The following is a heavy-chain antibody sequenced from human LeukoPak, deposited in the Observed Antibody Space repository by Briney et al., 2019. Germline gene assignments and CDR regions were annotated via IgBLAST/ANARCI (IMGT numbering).Heavy chain of an antibody. CDR3: ARRYYYGSGSYFFPFDY. CDR2: INPSGGST. V-gene: IGHV1-46*01. Sequence: ASVKVSCKASGYTFTSYYMHWVRQAPGQGLEWMGIINPSGGSTSYAQKFQGRVTMTRDMSTSTVYMELSSLRSEDTAVYYCARRYYYGSGSYFFPFDYWGQGTLVTVSS. D-gene: IGHD3-10*01. J-gene: IGHJ4*02. CDR1: GYTFTSYY.